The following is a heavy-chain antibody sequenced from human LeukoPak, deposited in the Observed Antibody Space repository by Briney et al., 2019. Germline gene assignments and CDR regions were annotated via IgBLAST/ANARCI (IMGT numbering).Heavy chain of an antibody. Sequence: GGSLRLSCVASGFSLSGYWMYWVRQAPGKGLMYISRNNGDGSTTNYADIVKGRFTMSRDNVKNTLYLQMNSLRVEDTAVYYCARDPRNVGLAPWGQGTLVTVSS. CDR2: NNGDGSTT. V-gene: IGHV3-74*01. J-gene: IGHJ5*02. CDR1: GFSLSGYW. D-gene: IGHD2-15*01. CDR3: ARDPRNVGLAP.